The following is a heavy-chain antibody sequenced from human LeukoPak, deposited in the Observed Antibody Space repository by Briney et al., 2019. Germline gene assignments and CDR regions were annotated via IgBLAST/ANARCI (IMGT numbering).Heavy chain of an antibody. Sequence: GGSLRLSCVASGFSLSGYWMYWVRQAPGKGLMYISRNNGDGSTTNYADIVKGRFTMSRDNVKNTLYLQMNSLRVEDTAVYYCARDPRNVGLAPWGQGTLVTVSS. CDR2: NNGDGSTT. V-gene: IGHV3-74*01. J-gene: IGHJ5*02. CDR1: GFSLSGYW. D-gene: IGHD2-15*01. CDR3: ARDPRNVGLAP.